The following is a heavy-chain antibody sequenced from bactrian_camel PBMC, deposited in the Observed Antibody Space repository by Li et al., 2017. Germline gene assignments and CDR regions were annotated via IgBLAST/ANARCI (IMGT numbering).Heavy chain of an antibody. CDR2: IGSGDATS. CDR3: ASVDNDAIQARGVLTALEYSSN. J-gene: IGHJ4*01. V-gene: IGHV3S40*01. CDR1: DLRASGYL. Sequence: DVQLVESGGDLVQPGGSLRLSCAVSDLRASGYLMSWFRQAPGKGLEWVSTIGSGDATSYSPDSVKGRFTITQDSSKTTVYLEMTNLKPDDTALYYCASVDNDAIQARGVLTALEYSSNRGQGTQVTVS. D-gene: IGHD3*01.